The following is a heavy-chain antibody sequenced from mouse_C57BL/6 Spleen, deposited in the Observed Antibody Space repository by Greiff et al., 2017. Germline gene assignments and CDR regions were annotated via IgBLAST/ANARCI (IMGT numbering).Heavy chain of an antibody. Sequence: QVQLQQPGAELVMPGASVKLSCKASGYTFTSYWMHWVKQRPGQGLEWIGEIDPSDSYTNYNQKFKGKSTLTVDKSSSTAYMQLSSLTSEDSAVYYCARPGGGYAMDYWGQGTSVTVSS. CDR2: IDPSDSYT. J-gene: IGHJ4*01. CDR3: ARPGGGYAMDY. CDR1: GYTFTSYW. V-gene: IGHV1-69*01.